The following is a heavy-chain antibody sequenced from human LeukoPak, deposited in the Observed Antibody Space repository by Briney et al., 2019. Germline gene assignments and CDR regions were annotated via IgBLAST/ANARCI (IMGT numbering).Heavy chain of an antibody. D-gene: IGHD5-18*01. V-gene: IGHV3-30*18. CDR1: GLTFSSYA. Sequence: GRSLRLSCAASGLTFSSYAMHWVRQAPGKGLEWVAVISSDGSIKYYADSVKGRFTISRDNSKHTVYLQMNSLRAEDTAVYYCAKGIGYTYGYVSYWGQGTLVTVSS. CDR3: AKGIGYTYGYVSY. J-gene: IGHJ4*02. CDR2: ISSDGSIK.